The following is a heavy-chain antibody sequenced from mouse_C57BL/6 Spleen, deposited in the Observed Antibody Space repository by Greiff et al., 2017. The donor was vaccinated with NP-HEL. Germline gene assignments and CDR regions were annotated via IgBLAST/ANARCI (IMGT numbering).Heavy chain of an antibody. J-gene: IGHJ2*01. CDR1: GYAFSSYW. CDR2: IYPGDGDT. CDR3: ARGRDGNYEGF. D-gene: IGHD2-1*01. V-gene: IGHV1-80*01. Sequence: VQLQQSGAELVKPGASVKISCKASGYAFSSYWMNWVKQRPGKGLEWIGQIYPGDGDTNYNGKFKGKATLTADKSSSTAYMQLSSLTSEDSAVYFWARGRDGNYEGFWGQGTTLTVSS.